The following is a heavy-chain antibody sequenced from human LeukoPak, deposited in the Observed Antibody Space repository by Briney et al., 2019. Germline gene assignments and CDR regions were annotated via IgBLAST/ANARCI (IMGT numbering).Heavy chain of an antibody. Sequence: PGGPLRLSCAASGFTFSSYGMSWVRQAPGKGLEWVSAISGSGGSTYYADSVKGRFTISRDNSKNTLYLQMNSLRAEDTAVYYCAKYLSIFGYSSSWSSIAPFDYWGQGTLVTVSS. CDR3: AKYLSIFGYSSSWSSIAPFDY. D-gene: IGHD6-13*01. CDR2: ISGSGGST. V-gene: IGHV3-23*01. CDR1: GFTFSSYG. J-gene: IGHJ4*02.